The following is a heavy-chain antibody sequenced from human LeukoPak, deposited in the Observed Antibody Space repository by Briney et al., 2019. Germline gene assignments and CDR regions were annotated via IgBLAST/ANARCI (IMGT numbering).Heavy chain of an antibody. D-gene: IGHD2-21*02. CDR2: SSAYNGNT. CDR1: GYTFTSYG. Sequence: GASVTVSFKASGYTFTSYGSSWVGQAPGQGGEGVGWSSAYNGNTHYAQKLQGRVTMTTDTPTSTAYMELRSLRSDDTAVYYCARVPGSYCGGDCTRYYFDYWGQGTLVTVSP. J-gene: IGHJ4*02. CDR3: ARVPGSYCGGDCTRYYFDY. V-gene: IGHV1-18*01.